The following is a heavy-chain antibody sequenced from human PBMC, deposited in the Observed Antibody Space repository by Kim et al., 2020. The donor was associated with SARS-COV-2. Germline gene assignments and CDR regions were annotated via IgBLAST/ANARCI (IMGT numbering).Heavy chain of an antibody. D-gene: IGHD6-19*01. CDR3: AKLRTVAGGDFDY. J-gene: IGHJ4*02. Sequence: GGSLRLSCAVSGCTFSNHAMGWVRQAPGKGLEWVSDIIGSGERTFYADFVKGRFTISRDNSGNTVYLHMDSLRAEDTAVYYCAKLRTVAGGDFDYWGQGT. V-gene: IGHV3-23*01. CDR1: GCTFSNHA. CDR2: IIGSGERT.